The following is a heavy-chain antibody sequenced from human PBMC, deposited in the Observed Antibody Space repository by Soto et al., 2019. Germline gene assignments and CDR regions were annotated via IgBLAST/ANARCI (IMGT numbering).Heavy chain of an antibody. CDR3: AREFMISFGGENLDY. V-gene: IGHV3-21*01. D-gene: IGHD3-16*01. J-gene: IGHJ4*02. CDR2: ISSSGRNI. Sequence: PGGSLRLSCAASGFSFSSYSMNWVRQAPGKGLEWVPSISSSGRNIYYADSVKGRFTISRDNAEKSLYLQVNSLRAEDTAVYYCAREFMISFGGENLDYWGQGTLVTVSS. CDR1: GFSFSSYS.